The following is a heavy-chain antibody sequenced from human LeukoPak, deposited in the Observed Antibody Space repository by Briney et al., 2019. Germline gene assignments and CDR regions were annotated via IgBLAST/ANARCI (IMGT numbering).Heavy chain of an antibody. J-gene: IGHJ5*02. Sequence: ASVKVSCKASGYTFTSYGINWVRQAPGQGLEWMGWISAYSGNTNYAQKLQGRVTMTTDTSTSTAYMELRSLRSDDTAVYYCARDCPITTVNWFDPWGQGTLVTVSS. CDR3: ARDCPITTVNWFDP. CDR2: ISAYSGNT. D-gene: IGHD4-17*01. CDR1: GYTFTSYG. V-gene: IGHV1-18*01.